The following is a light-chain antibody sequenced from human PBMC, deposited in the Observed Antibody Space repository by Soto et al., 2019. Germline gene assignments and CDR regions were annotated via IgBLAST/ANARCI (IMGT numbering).Light chain of an antibody. Sequence: QSALTQPASVSGSPGQTITISCTGTSSDVGGYNYLSWYQQHPGKAPKVMIYEVSNRPSGVSNRFSGSKSGNTASLTISGPQAEDEADYFYSSYTPRGTPVFGGGTKLPVL. CDR3: SSYTPRGTPV. J-gene: IGLJ3*02. CDR2: EVS. V-gene: IGLV2-14*01. CDR1: SSDVGGYNY.